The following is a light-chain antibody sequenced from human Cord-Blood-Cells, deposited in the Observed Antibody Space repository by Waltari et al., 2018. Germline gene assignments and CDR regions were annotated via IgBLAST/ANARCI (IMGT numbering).Light chain of an antibody. CDR1: QSVLYSSNNKNY. CDR3: QQYYSTPFT. CDR2: WAS. J-gene: IGKJ3*01. Sequence: DIVMTQSPDSLSVSLGERATINCTSSQSVLYSSNNKNYLAGYQQKPGQPPKLLIYWASTRESGVPDRCSGSGSGTDFTLTISSLQAEDVAVYYCQQYYSTPFTFGPGTKVDIK. V-gene: IGKV4-1*01.